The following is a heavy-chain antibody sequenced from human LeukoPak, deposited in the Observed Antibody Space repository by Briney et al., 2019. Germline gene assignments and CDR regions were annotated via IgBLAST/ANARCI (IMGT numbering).Heavy chain of an antibody. V-gene: IGHV4-30-4*01. CDR3: ARDSRLSSPFDP. D-gene: IGHD6-6*01. Sequence: SQTLSLTCTVSGGSISSGDYYWSWIRQPPGKGLEWIGYIYYSGSTYYNPSLKSRVTISVDTSKNQFSLKLSPVTAADTAVYYCARDSRLSSPFDPWGQGTLVTVSS. J-gene: IGHJ5*02. CDR1: GGSISSGDYY. CDR2: IYYSGST.